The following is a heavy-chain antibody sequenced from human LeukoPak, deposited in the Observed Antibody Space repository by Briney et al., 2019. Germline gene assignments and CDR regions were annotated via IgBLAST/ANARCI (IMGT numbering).Heavy chain of an antibody. CDR1: GGSFSGYY. V-gene: IGHV4-34*01. CDR3: ARGVSGSSVFGY. CDR2: INHSGNT. D-gene: IGHD1-26*01. J-gene: IGHJ4*02. Sequence: SETLSLTCAVYGGSFSGYYWSWIRQPPGKGLEWIGEINHSGNTNYNPSLKSRVTISVDTSMNQFSLKLSSATAADTAVYYCARGVSGSSVFGYWGQGTLVTVSS.